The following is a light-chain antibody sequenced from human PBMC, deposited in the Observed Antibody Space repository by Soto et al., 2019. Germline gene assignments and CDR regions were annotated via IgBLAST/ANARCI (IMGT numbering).Light chain of an antibody. CDR1: QSFRGL. CDR2: DVS. Sequence: EVVLTQSPVTLSLSPGERATLSCRASQSFRGLLAWYQQKPGQAPRLLIYDVSSRATGIPDRFSGSGSGTDFTLTVSRLEPEDFAVYYCQQYGSSPETFGQGTKVDIK. V-gene: IGKV3-20*01. J-gene: IGKJ1*01. CDR3: QQYGSSPET.